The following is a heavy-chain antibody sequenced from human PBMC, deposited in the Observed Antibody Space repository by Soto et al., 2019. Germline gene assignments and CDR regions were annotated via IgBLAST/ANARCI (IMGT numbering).Heavy chain of an antibody. D-gene: IGHD1-26*01. CDR1: GGSISSYY. V-gene: IGHV4-59*01. CDR3: ARDVGVGYFDY. J-gene: IGHJ4*02. Sequence: SETLSLTCTVSGGSISSYYWSWIRQPPGKGLEWIGYIYYSGSTNYNPSLKSRVTISVDTSKNQFSLKLSSVTAADTAVYYCARDVGVGYFDYWGQGTLVTVS. CDR2: IYYSGST.